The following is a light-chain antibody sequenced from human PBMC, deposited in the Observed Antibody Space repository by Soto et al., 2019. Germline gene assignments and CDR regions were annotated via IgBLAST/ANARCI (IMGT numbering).Light chain of an antibody. CDR2: AAS. CDR3: QQSYSR. CDR1: QSISTF. Sequence: IQMTQSPSSLSASVGDRVTITCRASQSISTFLNWYQHKPGKAPKLLIYAASSLQSGVPSRFSGSGSGTDFTLTISNLQPEDFATYYCQQSYSRFGPGTKVDIK. V-gene: IGKV1-39*01. J-gene: IGKJ3*01.